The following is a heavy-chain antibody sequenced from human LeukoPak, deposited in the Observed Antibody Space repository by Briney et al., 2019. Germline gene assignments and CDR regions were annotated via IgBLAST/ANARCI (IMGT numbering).Heavy chain of an antibody. V-gene: IGHV1-18*01. CDR1: GYTFTSYG. CDR2: ISAYNGNT. D-gene: IGHD2-15*01. J-gene: IGHJ4*02. Sequence: ASVKVSCKASGYTFTSYGISWVRQAPGQGLEWMGWISAYNGNTNYAQKFQGRVTMTEDTSTDTAYMELSSLRSEDTAVYYCATVGGCSGGSCYYQFDYWGQGTLVTVSS. CDR3: ATVGGCSGGSCYYQFDY.